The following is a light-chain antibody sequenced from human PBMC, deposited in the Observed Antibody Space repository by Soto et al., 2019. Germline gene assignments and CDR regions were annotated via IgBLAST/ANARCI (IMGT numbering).Light chain of an antibody. J-gene: IGKJ1*01. V-gene: IGKV4-1*01. CDR3: QQYYSTPWT. Sequence: DIMMTQSPDSLAVSLGERATINCKSSQSVLYSSKNKNYLAWYQQKPGQAPKLLIYWASTRESGVPDRFSGSGSGTDFTLTISSLQAEDVAVYYCQQYYSTPWTFGQGTKVEIK. CDR1: QSVLYSSKNKNY. CDR2: WAS.